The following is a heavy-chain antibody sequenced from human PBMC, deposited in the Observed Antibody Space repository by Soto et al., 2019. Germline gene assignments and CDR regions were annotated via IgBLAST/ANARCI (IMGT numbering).Heavy chain of an antibody. J-gene: IGHJ4*02. D-gene: IGHD2-15*01. Sequence: EEQLVESGGGVIRPGGSLRLSCAASGFTFDDYGMSWVRQAPGKGLEWVSGINWNGGTTGYADSVKGRFTISRDNAKNSLELQMNSLRAEDTALYYCARAGGPRYGGSSEFDYWGQGTLVTVSS. CDR2: INWNGGTT. CDR1: GFTFDDYG. CDR3: ARAGGPRYGGSSEFDY. V-gene: IGHV3-20*04.